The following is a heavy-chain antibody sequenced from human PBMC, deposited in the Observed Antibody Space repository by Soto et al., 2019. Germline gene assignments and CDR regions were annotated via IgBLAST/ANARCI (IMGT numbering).Heavy chain of an antibody. D-gene: IGHD2-2*01. CDR1: GYAFSYYY. J-gene: IGHJ4*02. V-gene: IGHV1-2*02. Sequence: ASVKVSCRASGYAFSYYYIHWVRQAPGQGLEWMGWIDPRNGGTKYAQKFQDRFSMTTDTSTSTASRELRRLRSDDTAVFFCARVRYRNVIHAWGQGTLVTAPQ. CDR3: ARVRYRNVIHA. CDR2: IDPRNGGT.